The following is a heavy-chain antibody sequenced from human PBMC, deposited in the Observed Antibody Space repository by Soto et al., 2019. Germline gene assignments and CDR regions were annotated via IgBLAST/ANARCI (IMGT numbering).Heavy chain of an antibody. D-gene: IGHD3-16*02. V-gene: IGHV4-31*03. J-gene: IGHJ6*03. CDR2: IYYSGST. CDR3: ARDVRGDYIWGSYRTPPYYYYMDV. Sequence: SETLSLTCTVSGGSISSGGYYWSWIRQHPGKGLEWIGYIYYSGSTYYNPSLKSRVTISVDTSKNQFSLKLSSVTAADTAVYYCARDVRGDYIWGSYRTPPYYYYMDVWGKGTTVTVSS. CDR1: GGSISSGGYY.